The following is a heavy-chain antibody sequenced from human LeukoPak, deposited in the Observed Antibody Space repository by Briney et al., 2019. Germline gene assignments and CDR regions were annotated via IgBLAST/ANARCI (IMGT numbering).Heavy chain of an antibody. Sequence: GASVKVSCKASGYTFTGYSMHWVRQAPGQGLEWMGWINPNSGGTNYAQKFQGRVTMTRDTSISTAYMELRRLRSDDTAVYYCARRGVPAATTYYFDYWGQGTLVTVSS. J-gene: IGHJ4*02. V-gene: IGHV1-2*02. CDR3: ARRGVPAATTYYFDY. D-gene: IGHD2-2*01. CDR2: INPNSGGT. CDR1: GYTFTGYS.